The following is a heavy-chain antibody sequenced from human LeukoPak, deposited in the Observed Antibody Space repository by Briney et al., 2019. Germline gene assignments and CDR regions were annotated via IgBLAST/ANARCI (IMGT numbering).Heavy chain of an antibody. J-gene: IGHJ5*02. Sequence: PGGSLRLSCAASGFTFSSYAMSWVRQAPGKGLEWVSAISGSGGSTNYADSVKGRFTISRDNSKNTLYLQMNSLRAEDTAVYYCAKVIYYDSSGSPPPWFDPWGQGTLVTVSS. CDR1: GFTFSSYA. V-gene: IGHV3-23*01. CDR2: ISGSGGST. D-gene: IGHD3-22*01. CDR3: AKVIYYDSSGSPPPWFDP.